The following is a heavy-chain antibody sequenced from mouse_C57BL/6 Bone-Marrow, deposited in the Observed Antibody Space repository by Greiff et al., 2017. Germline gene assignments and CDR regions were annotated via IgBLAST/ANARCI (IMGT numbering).Heavy chain of an antibody. J-gene: IGHJ2*01. CDR3: ASSITTVVVDY. CDR2: IYPGSGST. CDR1: GYTFTSYW. Sequence: QVQLQQPGAELVKPGASVKMSCKASGYTFTSYWITWVKQRPGQGLEWIGDIYPGSGSTNYNEKFKSKATLTVDKSSSTAYMQLSSLTSEDSAVYYCASSITTVVVDYWGQGTTLTVSS. V-gene: IGHV1-55*01. D-gene: IGHD1-1*01.